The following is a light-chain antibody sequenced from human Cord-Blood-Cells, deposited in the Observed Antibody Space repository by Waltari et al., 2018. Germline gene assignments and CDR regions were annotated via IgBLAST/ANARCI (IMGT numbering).Light chain of an antibody. Sequence: GERATLSCRASQSVSSNLAWYQQKPGQAPRLLIYGASTRATGIPARFSGSGSGTEFTLTISSLQSEDFAVYYCQQYNNWPQTFGQVTKVEIK. CDR2: GAS. V-gene: IGKV3-15*01. CDR1: QSVSSN. J-gene: IGKJ1*01. CDR3: QQYNNWPQT.